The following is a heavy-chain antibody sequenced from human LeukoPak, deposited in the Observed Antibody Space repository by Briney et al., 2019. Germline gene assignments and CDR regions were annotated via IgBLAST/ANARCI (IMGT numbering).Heavy chain of an antibody. CDR2: INPSGGST. Sequence: GASVKISCKASGYTFTSYYMHWVRQAPGQGLEWMGIINPSGGSTSYAQKFQGRVTMTRDMSTSTVYMELSSLRSEDTAVYYCASSRYNWNVLFDYWGQGTLVTVSS. CDR3: ASSRYNWNVLFDY. CDR1: GYTFTSYY. J-gene: IGHJ4*02. V-gene: IGHV1-46*01. D-gene: IGHD1-1*01.